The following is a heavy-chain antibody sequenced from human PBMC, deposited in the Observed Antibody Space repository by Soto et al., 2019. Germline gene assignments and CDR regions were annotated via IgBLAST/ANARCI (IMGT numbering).Heavy chain of an antibody. CDR2: ISAYNGNT. CDR3: AWSSGWYFGAFDI. CDR1: GSTFTSYG. V-gene: IGHV1-18*01. Sequence: ASVKVSCKTSGSTFTSYGIICVRHTPGQGLEWMGWISAYNGNTNYAQKLQGRVTMTTDTSTSTAYMELRSLRSDDTAVYYCAWSSGWYFGAFDIWGQGTMVTVSS. J-gene: IGHJ3*02. D-gene: IGHD6-19*01.